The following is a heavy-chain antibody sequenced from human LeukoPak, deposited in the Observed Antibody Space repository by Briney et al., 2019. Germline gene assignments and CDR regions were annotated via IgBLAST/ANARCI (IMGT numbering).Heavy chain of an antibody. J-gene: IGHJ3*02. CDR2: IYSGGTT. V-gene: IGHV3-66*01. CDR1: GFTVSTNY. Sequence: GGSLRLSCAASGFTVSTNYMSWVRQAPGKGLEWVSVIYSGGTTYYADSVKGRFTISRDNSKNTLYLQMNSLRAEDTALYYCARDLDCGGSSCTTTVTSDAFDIWGQGTMVTVSS. CDR3: ARDLDCGGSSCTTTVTSDAFDI. D-gene: IGHD4-17*01.